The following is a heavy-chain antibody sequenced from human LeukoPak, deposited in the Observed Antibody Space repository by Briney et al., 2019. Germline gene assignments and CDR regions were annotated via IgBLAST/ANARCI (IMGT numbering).Heavy chain of an antibody. V-gene: IGHV2-70*11. J-gene: IGHJ4*02. Sequence: SGPTLVNPTQTLTLTCSFSGFSLSTSGMCVSWIRQPPGKALEWLARIDWDDDKYYSTSLKTRLTISKDTSKNQVVLPITNIDPFDTATYYSARGKGLGELDYWGQGTLVTVSS. CDR2: IDWDDDK. CDR3: ARGKGLGELDY. CDR1: GFSLSTSGMC. D-gene: IGHD3-16*01.